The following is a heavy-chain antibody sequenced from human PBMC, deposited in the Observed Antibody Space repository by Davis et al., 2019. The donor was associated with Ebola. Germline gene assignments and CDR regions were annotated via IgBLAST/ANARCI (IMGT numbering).Heavy chain of an antibody. CDR2: INTNTGNP. CDR1: GYTFTSYA. V-gene: IGHV7-4-1*02. D-gene: IGHD5-18*01. Sequence: AASVKVSCKASGYTFTSYAMNWVRQAPGQGLEWMGWINTNTGNPTYAQGFTGRFVFSLDTSVSTAYLQISSLKAEDTAVYYCARDAEPYTAMVWYYYYGMDVWGKGTTVTVSS. J-gene: IGHJ6*04. CDR3: ARDAEPYTAMVWYYYYGMDV.